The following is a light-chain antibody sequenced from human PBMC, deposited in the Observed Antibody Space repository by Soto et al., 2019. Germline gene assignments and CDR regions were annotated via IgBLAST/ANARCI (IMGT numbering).Light chain of an antibody. CDR1: SSDVGYYNY. J-gene: IGLJ1*01. V-gene: IGLV2-14*01. Sequence: QSALTQPASVSGSPGQSIAISCTGTSSDVGYYNYVSWYQQHPGKAPKVMIYDVNNRPPGVSDRFSGSKSGNTASLTISGLQAEDEADYYCSSYTSSSTYVFGTGTKVTVL. CDR2: DVN. CDR3: SSYTSSSTYV.